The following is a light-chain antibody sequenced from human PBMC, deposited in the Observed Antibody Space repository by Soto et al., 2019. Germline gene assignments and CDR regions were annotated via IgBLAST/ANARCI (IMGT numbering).Light chain of an antibody. J-gene: IGKJ4*01. CDR2: TGS. Sequence: DIQMTQSPSSVSASVGDRVSITYRASQGISNWLAWYQQKPGRAPKLLIYTGSSLQSGVPSRFSGTGSGTDFTVTISSLEPEDVATYYCQQANSFPLTFGGGTKVEIK. CDR1: QGISNW. V-gene: IGKV1-12*01. CDR3: QQANSFPLT.